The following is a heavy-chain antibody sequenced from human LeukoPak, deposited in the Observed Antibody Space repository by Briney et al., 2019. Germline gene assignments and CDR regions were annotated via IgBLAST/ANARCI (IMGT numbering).Heavy chain of an antibody. Sequence: PSETLSLTCAVSGGSITTSNWWSWVRQPPGKGLEWIGEISHSGSTNYNPSLNSRVAMSVDKSKNQFSLKLSSVTAADTAVYYCARWYSSGWAFDYWGQGTLVTVSS. V-gene: IGHV4-4*02. D-gene: IGHD6-19*01. J-gene: IGHJ4*02. CDR3: ARWYSSGWAFDY. CDR1: GGSITTSNW. CDR2: ISHSGST.